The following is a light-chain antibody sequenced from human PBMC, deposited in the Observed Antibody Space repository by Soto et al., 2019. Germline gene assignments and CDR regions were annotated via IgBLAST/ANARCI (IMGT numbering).Light chain of an antibody. CDR3: SSYTSSITSGV. Sequence: QSALTQPASVSVSPGQSITISCTGTSSDVGGYNYVSWYQQHPGKAPKVMIYEVSNRPSGVSNRFSGSKSGNTASLTISGLQAEDEADYYCSSYTSSITSGVFGTGTKVTVL. CDR1: SSDVGGYNY. CDR2: EVS. J-gene: IGLJ1*01. V-gene: IGLV2-14*01.